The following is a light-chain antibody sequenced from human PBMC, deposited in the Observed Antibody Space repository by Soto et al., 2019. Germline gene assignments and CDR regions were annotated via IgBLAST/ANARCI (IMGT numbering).Light chain of an antibody. CDR2: DAI. J-gene: IGKJ2*01. CDR1: QDSSKF. V-gene: IGKV1-33*01. CDR3: QQDYDLPYT. Sequence: DIQLTQSPSSLSASVGDRVTITCQATQDSSKFLNWYQHKPGKAPKLLIYDAINLQTGVPPRFSGIGSITPVTFTINGLQPEDVGTYYWQQDYDLPYTFGQGTKLDIE.